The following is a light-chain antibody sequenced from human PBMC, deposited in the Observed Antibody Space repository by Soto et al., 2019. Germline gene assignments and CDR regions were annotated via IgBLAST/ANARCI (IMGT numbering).Light chain of an antibody. J-gene: IGLJ1*01. V-gene: IGLV2-11*01. CDR3: CSYAGSPYV. CDR2: DVS. CDR1: SSDVGGYNY. Sequence: QSALTQPRSVSGSHGQSVTISCTGTSSDVGGYNYVSWYQQHPGKAPKLMIYDVSKRPSGVPDRFSGSKSGNTASLTISGLQAEDEADYYCCSYAGSPYVFGTGTKLTVL.